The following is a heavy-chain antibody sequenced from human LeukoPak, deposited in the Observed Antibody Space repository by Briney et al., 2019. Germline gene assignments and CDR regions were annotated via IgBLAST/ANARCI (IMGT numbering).Heavy chain of an antibody. CDR1: GGTFSSYA. V-gene: IGHV1-69*05. J-gene: IGHJ3*02. CDR3: ARGKRYGLTGDSFDI. CDR2: IIPIFGTA. Sequence: GSSVKVSCKASGGTFSSYAISWVRQAPGQGLEWMGGIIPIFGTANYAQKFQGRVTITTDESTCTAYMELSSLRSEDTAVYYCARGKRYGLTGDSFDIWGQGTMVTVSS. D-gene: IGHD7-27*01.